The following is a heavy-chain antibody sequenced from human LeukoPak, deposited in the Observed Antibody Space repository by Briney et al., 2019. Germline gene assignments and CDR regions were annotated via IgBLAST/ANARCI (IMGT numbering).Heavy chain of an antibody. CDR1: GYTFTDLY. CDR2: LRTNTGGT. V-gene: IGHV1-2*02. CDR3: ARHNYDFDFDY. J-gene: IGHJ4*02. D-gene: IGHD3-3*01. Sequence: ASVKVSCKASGYTFTDLYIHWVRQAPGQGLEWMGFLRTNTGGTSYAQKFQGRVTMTRDTSISTAYLELTSLTSDDTAVYFCARHNYDFDFDYWGQGTLVTVST.